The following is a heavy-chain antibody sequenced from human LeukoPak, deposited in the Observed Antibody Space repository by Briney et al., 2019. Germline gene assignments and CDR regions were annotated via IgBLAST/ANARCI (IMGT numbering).Heavy chain of an antibody. CDR2: ISGGGGTT. CDR3: AKARGLGIVGAHFDH. D-gene: IGHD1-26*01. V-gene: IGHV3-23*01. Sequence: PGGSLRLSCAASGFTFSSYAMTWVRQAPGKGLEWVSTISGGGGTTYYAYAVTGRFTISRDTSKNTLYLQINSLRAEAAADYCCAKARGLGIVGAHFDHWGQGTLVTVFS. CDR1: GFTFSSYA. J-gene: IGHJ4*02.